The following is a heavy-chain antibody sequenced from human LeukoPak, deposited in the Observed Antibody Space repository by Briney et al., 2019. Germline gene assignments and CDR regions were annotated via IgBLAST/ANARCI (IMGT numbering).Heavy chain of an antibody. D-gene: IGHD3-22*01. Sequence: WVHQAPGKGLEWIGSIYYSGSTYYNPSLKSRVTTSVDTSKNQFSLKLSSVTAADTAVYYCASRRITMIVVVITWGQGTLVTVSS. V-gene: IGHV4-39*07. CDR3: ASRRITMIVVVIT. J-gene: IGHJ5*02. CDR2: IYYSGST.